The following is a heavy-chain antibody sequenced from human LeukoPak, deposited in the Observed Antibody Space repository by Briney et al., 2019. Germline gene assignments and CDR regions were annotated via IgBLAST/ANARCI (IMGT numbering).Heavy chain of an antibody. CDR3: AKAPVTSCRGAFCYPFDY. V-gene: IGHV3-7*01. CDR2: IKQDGSEK. Sequence: QPGGSLRLSCAASGFTFSNYWMSWVRQAPGKGLEWVANIKQDGSEKYYVDSVKGRFTISRDNAKNSLYLQMNSLRAEDTAVYYCAKAPVTSCRGAFCYPFDYWGQGTLVTVSS. CDR1: GFTFSNYW. D-gene: IGHD2-15*01. J-gene: IGHJ4*02.